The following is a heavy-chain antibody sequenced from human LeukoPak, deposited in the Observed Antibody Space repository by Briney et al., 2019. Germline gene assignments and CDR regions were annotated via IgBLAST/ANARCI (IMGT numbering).Heavy chain of an antibody. D-gene: IGHD3-3*01. CDR1: GFTFSSHG. V-gene: IGHV3-23*01. Sequence: TGGPLRLSCAASGFTFSSHGMSWVRQAPGKGLEWVSGISGNGGTTYYADSVKGRFTISRDSSKNTLYLQMNSLKVEDTALYYCAKRSSWYDYWGQGTLVTVSS. CDR3: AKRSSWYDY. J-gene: IGHJ4*02. CDR2: ISGNGGTT.